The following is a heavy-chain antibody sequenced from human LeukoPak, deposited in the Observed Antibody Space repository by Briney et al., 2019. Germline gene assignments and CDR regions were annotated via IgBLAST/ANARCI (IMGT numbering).Heavy chain of an antibody. CDR1: GYTFTGYY. J-gene: IGHJ4*02. CDR3: ARGVTRTYYYDSSGYWGSIFDY. Sequence: EASVTVSCKASGYTFTGYYMHWVRQAPGQGLEWMGWINPNSGGTNYAQKFQGRVTMTRDTSISTAYMELSRLRSDDTAVYYCARGVTRTYYYDSSGYWGSIFDYWGQGTLVTVSS. CDR2: INPNSGGT. V-gene: IGHV1-2*02. D-gene: IGHD3-22*01.